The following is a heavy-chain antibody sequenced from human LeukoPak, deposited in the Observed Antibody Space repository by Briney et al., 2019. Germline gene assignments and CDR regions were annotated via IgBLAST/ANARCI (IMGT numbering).Heavy chain of an antibody. D-gene: IGHD2-2*03. CDR2: LQDDGSHQ. V-gene: IGHV3-7*03. J-gene: IGHJ4*02. CDR1: GFAVSTSW. CDR3: ARVDPPASI. Sequence: GGSLRLSCAASGFAVSTSWMGWVRQAPGKGLEWVASLQDDGSHQYYVDSAKGRFTISRENAKNSLFLQMSSLRVEDTAVYYCARVDPPASIWGQGTLITVSS.